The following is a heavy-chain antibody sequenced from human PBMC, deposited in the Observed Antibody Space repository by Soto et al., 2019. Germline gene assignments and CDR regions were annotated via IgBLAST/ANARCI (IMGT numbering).Heavy chain of an antibody. V-gene: IGHV3-72*01. CDR3: GRRRQRLVDY. Sequence: DVLLVESGGGLVQRGGSLRLSCVASGFTFSDYYMDWIRQAPGKGLEWVGRIRDKANRYTTEYAASVKGRFTISRDDSNNSLYLEMNSLKTEDTAIYYCGRRRQRLVDYGGQGTLVTVSS. CDR2: IRDKANRYTT. J-gene: IGHJ4*02. D-gene: IGHD6-25*01. CDR1: GFTFSDYY.